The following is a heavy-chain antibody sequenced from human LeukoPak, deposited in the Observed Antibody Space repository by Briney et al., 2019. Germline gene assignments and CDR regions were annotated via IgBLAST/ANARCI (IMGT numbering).Heavy chain of an antibody. D-gene: IGHD1-26*01. CDR2: ISYDGSNK. Sequence: PGGSLRLSCAASGFTFSSYGMHWVRQAPGKGLEWVAVISYDGSNKYYADSVKGRFTISRDNSKNTLYLQMNSLRAEDTAVYYCARRFLGGGWDYGGQGPLVTVSS. CDR3: ARRFLGGGWDY. CDR1: GFTFSSYG. J-gene: IGHJ4*02. V-gene: IGHV3-30*03.